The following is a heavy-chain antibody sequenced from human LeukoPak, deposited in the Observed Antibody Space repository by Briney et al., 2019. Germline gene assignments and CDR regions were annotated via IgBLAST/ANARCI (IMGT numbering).Heavy chain of an antibody. CDR3: AKPYYYDSTGYEYYYCGMDV. CDR1: GFTFRRYA. V-gene: IGHV3-23*01. D-gene: IGHD3-22*01. J-gene: IGHJ6*02. CDR2: ISRSGGST. Sequence: GGSLRLSCAGSGFTFRRYAMIWVRQAPGKGLEGGSAISRSGGSTYYADSVKGRSTISRDNSKNTLYMQMSSMRAEDTAIYYCAKPYYYDSTGYEYYYCGMDVWGQGTTVTVSS.